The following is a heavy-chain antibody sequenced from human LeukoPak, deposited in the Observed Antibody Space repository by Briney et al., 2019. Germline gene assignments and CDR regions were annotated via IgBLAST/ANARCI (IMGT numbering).Heavy chain of an antibody. Sequence: GGSLRLSCVASGFPFSSYWMNWVRQAPGKGLVWVSRIASDGSSTTYADSVKGRFSISRDNAKNTLYLQMNSLRVEDTAVYYCARGRPHGNDYWGQGTLVTVSS. D-gene: IGHD4-23*01. J-gene: IGHJ4*02. CDR3: ARGRPHGNDY. CDR1: GFPFSSYW. V-gene: IGHV3-74*01. CDR2: IASDGSST.